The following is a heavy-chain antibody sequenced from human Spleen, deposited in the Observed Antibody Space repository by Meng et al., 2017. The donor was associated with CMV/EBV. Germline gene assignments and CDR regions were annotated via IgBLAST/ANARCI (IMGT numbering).Heavy chain of an antibody. CDR1: GGSVSSGLYY. V-gene: IGHV4-61*01. CDR3: ASFVVVPAAAEPGMDV. J-gene: IGHJ6*02. Sequence: SETLSLTCTVSGGSVSSGLYYWTWLRQPPGKALEWIAYISYIGSTNYNPSLKSRVTISVDTSKNQFSLRLSSVTAADTAVYYCASFVVVPAAAEPGMDVWGQGTTVTISS. D-gene: IGHD2-2*01. CDR2: ISYIGST.